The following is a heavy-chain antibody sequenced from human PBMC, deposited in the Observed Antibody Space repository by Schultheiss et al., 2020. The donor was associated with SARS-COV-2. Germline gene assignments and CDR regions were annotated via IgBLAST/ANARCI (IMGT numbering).Heavy chain of an antibody. CDR3: ARESVRFLVSEYYFDY. Sequence: SETLSLTCAVYGGSFSGYYWSWIRQPPGKGLEWIGEINHSGSTNYNPSLKSRVTISVDTSKNQFSLKVNSVTAADTAVYYCARESVRFLVSEYYFDYWGQGTLVTVSS. CDR1: GGSFSGYY. D-gene: IGHD3-3*01. V-gene: IGHV4-34*01. CDR2: INHSGST. J-gene: IGHJ4*02.